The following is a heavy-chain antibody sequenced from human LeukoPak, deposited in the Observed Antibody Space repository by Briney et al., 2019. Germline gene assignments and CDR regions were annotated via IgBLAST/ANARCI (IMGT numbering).Heavy chain of an antibody. CDR1: GDSVSSKSAA. D-gene: IGHD6-19*01. V-gene: IGHV6-1*01. J-gene: IGHJ3*02. CDR3: ANIAVTGYDAFDI. Sequence: SQTLSLTCALSGDSVSSKSAAWHWFRQSPSRGLGWLVRTYYRSKWHYDYAVSVRSRITINPDTSKNQFSLQLNSVTPEDTAVYYCANIAVTGYDAFDIWGQGTMVTVSS. CDR2: TYYRSKWHY.